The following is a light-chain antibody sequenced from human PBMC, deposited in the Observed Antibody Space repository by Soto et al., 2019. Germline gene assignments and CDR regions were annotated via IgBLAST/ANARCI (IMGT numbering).Light chain of an antibody. V-gene: IGKV3-20*01. CDR1: QSFRCNY. Sequence: ETVLTQSPGTLSLSPRERATLSGRARQSFRCNYLAWYRQTPGQAPSLLIYGASNRPTGIPDRFSGSGAETDFTLIISRLEPEDFALYYCQQYDSSPWPFGQGTKVEIK. J-gene: IGKJ1*01. CDR2: GAS. CDR3: QQYDSSPWP.